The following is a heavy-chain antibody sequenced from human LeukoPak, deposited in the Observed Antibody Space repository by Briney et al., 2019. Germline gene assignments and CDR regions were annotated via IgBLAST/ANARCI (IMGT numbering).Heavy chain of an antibody. CDR1: GYTFTNYG. CDR3: ARGRIAADTNWFDP. V-gene: IGHV1-18*01. D-gene: IGHD6-13*01. Sequence: GASVKVSCKASGYTFTNYGISWVRQAPGQGLEWMGWISAYNGNTNYAQKLQGRVTMTTDTSTSTAYVELRSPRSDDTAVYYCARGRIAADTNWFDPWGQGTLVTVSS. J-gene: IGHJ5*02. CDR2: ISAYNGNT.